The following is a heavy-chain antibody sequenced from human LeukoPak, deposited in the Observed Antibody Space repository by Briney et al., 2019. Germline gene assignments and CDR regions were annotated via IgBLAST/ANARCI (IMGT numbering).Heavy chain of an antibody. CDR1: GGSISSGGYY. J-gene: IGHJ4*02. V-gene: IGHV4-30-2*01. CDR3: ARHESIAAPFDF. D-gene: IGHD6-6*01. CDR2: IYHSGST. Sequence: PSETLSLTCTVSGGSISSGGYYWGWIRQPPGKGLEWIGYIYHSGSTYYNPSLKSRVTISVDRSKNQFSLKLSSVTAADTAVYYRARHESIAAPFDFWGQGALVTFSS.